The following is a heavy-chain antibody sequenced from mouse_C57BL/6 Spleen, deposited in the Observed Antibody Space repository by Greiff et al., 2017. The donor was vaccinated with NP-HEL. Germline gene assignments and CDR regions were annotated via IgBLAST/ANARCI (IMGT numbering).Heavy chain of an antibody. CDR2: ISSGSSTI. J-gene: IGHJ1*03. Sequence: EVKLVESGGGLVKPGGSLKLSCAASGFTFSDYGMHWVRQAPEKGLEWVAYISSGSSTIYYADTVKGRFTISRDNAKNNLFLQMTSMRAEDTAMYYCARKEGWDGNFEVWGTGTTVTVSS. CDR1: GFTFSDYG. V-gene: IGHV5-17*01. CDR3: ARKEGWDGNFEV. D-gene: IGHD3-3*01.